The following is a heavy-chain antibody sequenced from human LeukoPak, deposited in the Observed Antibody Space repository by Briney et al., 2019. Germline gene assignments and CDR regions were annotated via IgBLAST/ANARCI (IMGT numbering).Heavy chain of an antibody. V-gene: IGHV4-30-4*01. Sequence: SQTLSLTCTVSGGSISSGDYYWSWIRQPPGKGLEWIGYIYYSGSTYYNPSLKSRVTISVDTSKNQFSLKLSSVTAADTAVYYCARERYYDSSGYPRDDAFDIWGQGTMVTVSS. J-gene: IGHJ3*02. CDR2: IYYSGST. CDR3: ARERYYDSSGYPRDDAFDI. CDR1: GGSISSGDYY. D-gene: IGHD3-22*01.